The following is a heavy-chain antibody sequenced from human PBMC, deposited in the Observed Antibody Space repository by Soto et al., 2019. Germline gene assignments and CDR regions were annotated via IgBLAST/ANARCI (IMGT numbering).Heavy chain of an antibody. CDR2: ISGSGSNT. CDR1: GFTFSNYA. J-gene: IGHJ6*03. V-gene: IGHV3-23*01. CDR3: VRGSGTNSYYYMDV. Sequence: GGSLRLSCAASGFTFSNYAMTWVRQAPGKGLEWVSGISGSGSNTYDAVSVKGRFTVSRDNSKNTLYLQINSLRAEDTALYYCVRGSGTNSYYYMDVWGKGTTVTVSS. D-gene: IGHD3-10*01.